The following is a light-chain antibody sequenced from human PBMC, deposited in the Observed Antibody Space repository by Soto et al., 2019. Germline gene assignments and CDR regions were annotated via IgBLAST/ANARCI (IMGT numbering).Light chain of an antibody. CDR2: LGS. CDR3: MQALHTPLT. J-gene: IGKJ4*01. V-gene: IGKV2-28*01. CDR1: QSLLHSNGYND. Sequence: DIVMTQSPLSLPVTPGEPASISCRSSQSLLHSNGYNDLDWYLQKPGQSPQLLIYLGSNRASGVPDRFSGSGYGTDFTLNISRVEAEDVGVYYCMQALHTPLTFGGGTQVEIK.